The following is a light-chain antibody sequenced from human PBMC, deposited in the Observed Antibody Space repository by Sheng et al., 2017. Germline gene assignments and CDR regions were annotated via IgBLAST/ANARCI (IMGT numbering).Light chain of an antibody. J-gene: IGKJ3*01. CDR1: QSVNSN. CDR2: GAS. V-gene: IGKV3-15*01. CDR3: QQYSNWPPFT. Sequence: EIVMTQSPATLSVSPGESATLSCRASQSVNSNLAWYQQKPGQAPRLLIYGASTRATGIPARFSGSGSGTEFTLTISSLQSEDFAVYYCQQYSNWPPFTFGPGTKVDIK.